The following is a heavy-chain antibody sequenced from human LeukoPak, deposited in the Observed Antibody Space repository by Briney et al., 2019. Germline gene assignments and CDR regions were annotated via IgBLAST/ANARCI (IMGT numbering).Heavy chain of an antibody. CDR1: GGSFSGYY. Sequence: PSETLSLTCAVYGGSFSGYYWSWIRQPPGKGLEWIWEINHSGSPHYNRSLKSRVTISVDTSKNQFSLKLSSVTAADTAVYYCARLYSGSYIYWGQGTLVPVSS. V-gene: IGHV4-34*01. J-gene: IGHJ4*02. D-gene: IGHD1-26*01. CDR2: INHSGSP. CDR3: ARLYSGSYIY.